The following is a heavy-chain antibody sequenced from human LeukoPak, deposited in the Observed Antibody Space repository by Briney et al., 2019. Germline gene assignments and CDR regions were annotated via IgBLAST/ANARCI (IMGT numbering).Heavy chain of an antibody. CDR1: GYTLTDYY. J-gene: IGHJ6*03. V-gene: IGHV1-2*02. Sequence: ASVKVSCKASGYTLTDYYLHWVRQAPGQGLKWMGWINPNSGATHYAQSFQARVTMTRDMSIASSYMGLTGLESDDTAVYYCARAPSKYDFWSGYHYYYMDVWGKGTTVTVSS. CDR2: INPNSGAT. D-gene: IGHD3-3*01. CDR3: ARAPSKYDFWSGYHYYYMDV.